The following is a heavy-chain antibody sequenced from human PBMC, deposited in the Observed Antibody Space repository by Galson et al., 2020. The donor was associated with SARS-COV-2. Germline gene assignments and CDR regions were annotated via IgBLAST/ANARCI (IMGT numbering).Heavy chain of an antibody. CDR2: VNPGNSNT. Sequence: GESLKISCKGSGFNFITSWIAWVRQMPGKGLEWIGVVNPGNSNTKYSPSFQGQVTISADASINTAFLQWSGLKSSDTGIYFCARSDGPTHSTYHMDVWGEGTAVTISS. J-gene: IGHJ6*03. V-gene: IGHV5-51*01. D-gene: IGHD2-21*01. CDR3: ARSDGPTHSTYHMDV. CDR1: GFNFITSW.